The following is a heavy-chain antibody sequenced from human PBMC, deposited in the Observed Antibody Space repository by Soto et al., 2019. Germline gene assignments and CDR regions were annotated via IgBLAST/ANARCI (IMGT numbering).Heavy chain of an antibody. Sequence: YYAGSTKYNPSLNSRVTISVDTSKNQFSLTVTSVTAADTAVYYCARRIGATETFDYWGQGTLVTVSS. V-gene: IGHV4-59*08. J-gene: IGHJ4*02. CDR3: ARRIGATETFDY. D-gene: IGHD5-12*01. CDR2: YYAGST.